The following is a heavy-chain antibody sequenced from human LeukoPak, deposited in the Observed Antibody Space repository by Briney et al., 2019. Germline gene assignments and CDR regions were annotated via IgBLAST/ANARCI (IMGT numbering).Heavy chain of an antibody. CDR3: ARDGAYSSSWYYFDY. D-gene: IGHD6-13*01. CDR2: ISAYNGNT. V-gene: IGHV1-18*01. J-gene: IGHJ4*02. CDR1: GGTFSSYA. Sequence: ASVKVSCKASGGTFSSYAISWVRQAPGQGLEWMGWISAYNGNTNYAQKLQGRVTMTTDTSTSTAYMELRSLRSDDTAVYYCARDGAYSSSWYYFDYWGQGTLVTVSS.